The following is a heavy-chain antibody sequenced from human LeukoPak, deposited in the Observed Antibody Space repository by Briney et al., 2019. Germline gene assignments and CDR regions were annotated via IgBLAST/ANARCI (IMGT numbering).Heavy chain of an antibody. CDR2: ISGSSDST. Sequence: GRSLRLSCSASGFTFSTYAMTWVRQAPGKGLEWVSAISGSSDSTYYADSVKDRFTVSRDNSKNTLYLQMNSLRAEDTAVYYCARGPVVPVATYFFDYWGQGTPVTVSS. CDR1: GFTFSTYA. CDR3: ARGPVVPVATYFFDY. D-gene: IGHD2-2*01. J-gene: IGHJ4*02. V-gene: IGHV3-23*01.